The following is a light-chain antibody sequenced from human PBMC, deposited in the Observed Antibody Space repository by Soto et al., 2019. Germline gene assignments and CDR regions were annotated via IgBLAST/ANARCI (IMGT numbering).Light chain of an antibody. CDR1: SSNIGKNY. CDR2: RNN. V-gene: IGLV1-47*01. Sequence: QAVVTQPPSASGTPGQRVTISCSGSSSNIGKNYVYWYQQLPGTAPKLLIYRNNQRPSGVPDRFSGSKSGTSASLAISGLRSEDEADYYCAAWDDSLSGVVFGGGTKLTVL. CDR3: AAWDDSLSGVV. J-gene: IGLJ2*01.